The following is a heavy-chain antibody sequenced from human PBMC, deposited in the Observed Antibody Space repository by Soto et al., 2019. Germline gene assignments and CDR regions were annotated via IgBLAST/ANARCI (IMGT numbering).Heavy chain of an antibody. J-gene: IGHJ4*01. V-gene: IGHV3-23*01. D-gene: IGHD6-19*01. CDR2: ITGSGTTT. Sequence: EVQLLESGGGLMQPGGSLRLSCATSGFTFDNYAMSWVRQAPGKGLEWVSGITGSGTTTYSADSVRGRFTITRDNGNNTLHLQINRLRAEDTAVYYCAKAPIWQWHRNVYFGYWGLGTLVTVSS. CDR3: AKAPIWQWHRNVYFGY. CDR1: GFTFDNYA.